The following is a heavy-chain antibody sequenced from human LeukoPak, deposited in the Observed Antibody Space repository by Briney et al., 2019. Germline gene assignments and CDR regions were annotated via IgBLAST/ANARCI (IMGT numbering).Heavy chain of an antibody. D-gene: IGHD6-13*01. CDR2: ISYDGSNK. J-gene: IGHJ4*02. Sequence: GGSLRLSCAASGFTFSSYGMHWVRQAPGKGLEWVAVISYDGSNKYYADSVKGRTTISRDNSKNTLYLQMNSLRAEDTAVYYCAKDQGSSWYLSYWGQGTLVTVSS. CDR3: AKDQGSSWYLSY. CDR1: GFTFSSYG. V-gene: IGHV3-30*18.